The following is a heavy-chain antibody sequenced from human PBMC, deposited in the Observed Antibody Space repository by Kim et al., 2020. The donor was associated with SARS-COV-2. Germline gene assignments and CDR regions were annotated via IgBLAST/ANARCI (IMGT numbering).Heavy chain of an antibody. CDR2: ISYDGSNK. J-gene: IGHJ6*02. CDR1: GFTFSSYA. D-gene: IGHD3-9*01. Sequence: GESLRLSCAASGFTFSSYAMHWVRQAPGKGLAWVAVISYDGSNKYYADSVKGRFTISRDNSKNTLYLQMHSLRAEDTAVYYCSTEKTYYDSLTGLGLWAEYRDYYSYYGMDVWGQGTTVTVSS. CDR3: STEKTYYDSLTGLGLWAEYRDYYSYYGMDV. V-gene: IGHV3-30*04.